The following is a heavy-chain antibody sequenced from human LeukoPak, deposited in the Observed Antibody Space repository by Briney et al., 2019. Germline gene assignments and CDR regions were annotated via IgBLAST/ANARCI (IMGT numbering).Heavy chain of an antibody. J-gene: IGHJ6*02. CDR2: IYTSGST. Sequence: SETLSLTCTVSGGSISSYYWSWIRQPAGKGLERIGRIYTSGSTNYNPSLKSRVTMSVDTSKNQFSLKLSSVTAADMAVYYCARDFEYSYGPYYYYYGMDVWGQGTTVTVSS. V-gene: IGHV4-4*07. CDR1: GGSISSYY. CDR3: ARDFEYSYGPYYYYYGMDV. D-gene: IGHD5-18*01.